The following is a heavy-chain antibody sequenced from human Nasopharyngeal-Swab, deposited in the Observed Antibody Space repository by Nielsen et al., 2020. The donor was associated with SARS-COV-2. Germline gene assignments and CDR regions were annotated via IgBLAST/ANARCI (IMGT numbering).Heavy chain of an antibody. V-gene: IGHV4-39*01. CDR3: ANTQWLGRDYFDY. CDR2: IYYSGST. Sequence: WIRQPPRKGLEWIGSIYYSGSTYYNPSLKSRVTISVDASKNQFSLKLSSVTAADTAVYYCANTQWLGRDYFDYWGQGTLVTVSS. D-gene: IGHD6-19*01. J-gene: IGHJ4*02.